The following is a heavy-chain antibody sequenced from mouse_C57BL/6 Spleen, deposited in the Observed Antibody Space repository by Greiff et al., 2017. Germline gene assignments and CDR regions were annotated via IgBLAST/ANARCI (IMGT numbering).Heavy chain of an antibody. D-gene: IGHD1-3*01. CDR2: INYDGSST. V-gene: IGHV5-16*01. Sequence: EVMLVESEGGLVQPGSSMKLSCTASGFTFSDYYMAWVRQVPEKGLEWVANINYDGSSTYYLDSLKSRFIISGDNARNILYLQMSSLKSEDTATYYCARDYNPYYAMDYWGQGTSVTVSS. CDR3: ARDYNPYYAMDY. CDR1: GFTFSDYY. J-gene: IGHJ4*01.